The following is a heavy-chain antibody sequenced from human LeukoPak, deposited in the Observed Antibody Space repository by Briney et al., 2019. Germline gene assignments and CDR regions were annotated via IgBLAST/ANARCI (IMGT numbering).Heavy chain of an antibody. CDR1: GYTFTGYY. CDR3: ARALSWTTVTTDNWSGP. CDR2: INPNSGGT. Sequence: ASVKVSCKASGYTFTGYYMHWVRQAPGQGLEWMGWINPNSGGTNYAQKFQGRVTMTRDTSISTAYMELSRLRSDDTAVYYCARALSWTTVTTDNWSGPWGQGTLVTVSS. V-gene: IGHV1-2*02. D-gene: IGHD4-11*01. J-gene: IGHJ5*02.